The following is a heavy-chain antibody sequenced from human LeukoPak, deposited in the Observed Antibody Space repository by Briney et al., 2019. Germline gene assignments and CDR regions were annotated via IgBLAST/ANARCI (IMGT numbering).Heavy chain of an antibody. CDR2: IIPIFGTA. Sequence: ASVKVSCKASGGTFSSYAISWVRQAPGQGLEWMGGIIPIFGTANYAQKFQGRVTITADESTSTAYMELSSLRSEDTAVYYCATDRRGAFDIWGQGTMVTVSS. J-gene: IGHJ3*02. V-gene: IGHV1-69*13. CDR1: GGTFSSYA. CDR3: ATDRRGAFDI.